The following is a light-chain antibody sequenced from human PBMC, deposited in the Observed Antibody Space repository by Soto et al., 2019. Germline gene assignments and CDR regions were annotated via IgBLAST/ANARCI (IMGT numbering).Light chain of an antibody. CDR2: GAS. CDR1: QTVSSNY. J-gene: IGKJ1*01. V-gene: IGKV3-20*01. Sequence: EIVLTQSPGTLSLSPGERATLSCRASQTVSSNYLAGYQQKPGQAPRLLIYGASSRATGIPDRFSGSGSGTDFTLTISRLEPEDFAVYYCQQDGSSQSFGQGTKVEIQ. CDR3: QQDGSSQS.